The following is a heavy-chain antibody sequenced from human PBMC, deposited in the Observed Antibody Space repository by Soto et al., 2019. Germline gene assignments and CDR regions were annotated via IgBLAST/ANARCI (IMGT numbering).Heavy chain of an antibody. Sequence: GGSLRLSCAASGFTFSSYAMHWVRQAPGKGLEWVAVISFGGDNKYYADSVKGRFTISRDNAKTSLYLQMNNLRAEDTAVYYCASCEAAADEDQFQNCGQGSFVTVSS. CDR3: ASCEAAADEDQFQN. CDR2: ISFGGDNK. D-gene: IGHD6-25*01. J-gene: IGHJ1*01. CDR1: GFTFSSYA. V-gene: IGHV3-30-3*01.